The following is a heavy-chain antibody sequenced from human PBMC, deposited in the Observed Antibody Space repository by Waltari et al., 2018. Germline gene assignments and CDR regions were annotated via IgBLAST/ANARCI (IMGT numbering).Heavy chain of an antibody. CDR2: IHYSGST. CDR1: GGSISSSVYY. D-gene: IGHD3-10*01. J-gene: IGHJ4*02. Sequence: QLQLQESGPGLVKPSETLSLTCTVSGGSISSSVYYWGWIRQSPGQGLGWIGIIHYSGSTHYNPSLRSRVTISVDTSKNRFSLELSSVTAADTAVYYCARESGRDYYLDYWGQGTLVTVSS. CDR3: ARESGRDYYLDY. V-gene: IGHV4-39*07.